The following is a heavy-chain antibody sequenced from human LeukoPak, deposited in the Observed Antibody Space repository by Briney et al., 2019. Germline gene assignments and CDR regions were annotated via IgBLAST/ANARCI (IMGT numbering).Heavy chain of an antibody. Sequence: PGGSLRLSCASSGFTFSSYSMNWVRQAPGKGLEWGSYTSSSGTTISYADSVKGPFTISRDSTRNSLYLQRNSLRVEDTAIYYCARDLKGYSSSGGVDFWGQGTLVTVSS. CDR3: ARDLKGYSSSGGVDF. CDR2: TSSSGTTI. J-gene: IGHJ4*02. D-gene: IGHD6-13*01. CDR1: GFTFSSYS. V-gene: IGHV3-48*01.